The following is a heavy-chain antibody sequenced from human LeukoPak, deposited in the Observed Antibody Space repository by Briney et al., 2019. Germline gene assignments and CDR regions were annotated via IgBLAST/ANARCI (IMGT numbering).Heavy chain of an antibody. J-gene: IGHJ5*02. CDR1: GFIFSSYS. Sequence: GGSLRLSCAASGFIFSSYSMNWVRQAPGKGLEWVANIKQDGSEKYYVDSVKGRFTISRDNAKNSLYLQMNSLRAEDTAVCYCARDRTYCGGDCYPNNWFDPWGQGTLVTVSS. CDR3: ARDRTYCGGDCYPNNWFDP. CDR2: IKQDGSEK. D-gene: IGHD2-21*02. V-gene: IGHV3-7*01.